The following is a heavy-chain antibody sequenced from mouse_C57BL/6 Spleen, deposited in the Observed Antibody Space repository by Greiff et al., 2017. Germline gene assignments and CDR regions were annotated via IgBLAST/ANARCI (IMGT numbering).Heavy chain of an antibody. CDR3: ASHPYPDWYFDV. CDR1: GYTFTDHT. Sequence: VKLQESDAELVKPGASVKISCKVSGYTFTDHTIHWMKQRPEQGLEWIGYIYPRDGSTKYNEKFKGKATLTADKSSSTAYMQLNSLTSEDSAVYFCASHPYPDWYFDVWGTGTTVTVSS. D-gene: IGHD2-10*01. V-gene: IGHV1-78*01. CDR2: IYPRDGST. J-gene: IGHJ1*03.